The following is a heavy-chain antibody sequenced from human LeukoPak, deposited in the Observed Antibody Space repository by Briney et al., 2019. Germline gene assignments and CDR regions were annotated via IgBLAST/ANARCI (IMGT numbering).Heavy chain of an antibody. CDR1: GGSISSSSYY. CDR2: IHYGGST. Sequence: SETLSLTCPVSGGSISSSSYYWGWIRQPPGKGLKWIRSIHYGGSTYYNPSIKGRVTISVDTSKNQFSLKLSSVTAADTAVYYCARQEGYCSSTSCNLHWFDPWGQGTLVTVSS. J-gene: IGHJ5*02. D-gene: IGHD2-2*01. V-gene: IGHV4-39*01. CDR3: ARQEGYCSSTSCNLHWFDP.